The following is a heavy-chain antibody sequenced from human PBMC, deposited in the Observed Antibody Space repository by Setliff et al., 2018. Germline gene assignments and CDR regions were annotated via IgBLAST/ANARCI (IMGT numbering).Heavy chain of an antibody. D-gene: IGHD6-13*01. CDR3: AKDIGSSWYFGYYGMDV. Sequence: GGSLRLSCAASGFTFSSYWMHWVRQAPGKGLVWVSRINSDGSSTSYADSVKGRFTISRDNSKNSLYLQMNSLRTEDTALYYCAKDIGSSWYFGYYGMDVWGQGTTVTVSS. CDR2: INSDGSST. CDR1: GFTFSSYW. V-gene: IGHV3-74*01. J-gene: IGHJ6*02.